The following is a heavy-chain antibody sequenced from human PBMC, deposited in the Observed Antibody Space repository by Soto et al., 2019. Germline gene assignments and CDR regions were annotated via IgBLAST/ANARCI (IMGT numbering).Heavy chain of an antibody. Sequence: QVQLVESGGGVVQPGRSLRLSCEASGFSFSSYGVHWVRQAPGKGLEWVAVISYNGGNRYYADSVKGRFTISRDNSKNTLYLQMNSLRPEDTAVYYCAKSEGYVSSWYVIYWGQGTLVTVSS. J-gene: IGHJ4*02. CDR3: AKSEGYVSSWYVIY. V-gene: IGHV3-30*18. CDR2: ISYNGGNR. D-gene: IGHD6-13*01. CDR1: GFSFSSYG.